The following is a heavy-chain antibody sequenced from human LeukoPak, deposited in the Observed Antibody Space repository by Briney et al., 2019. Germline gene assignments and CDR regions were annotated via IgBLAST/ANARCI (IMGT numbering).Heavy chain of an antibody. CDR1: GFAFDEHG. J-gene: IGHJ4*02. V-gene: IGHV3-20*04. D-gene: IGHD2-2*01. CDR3: ARAPITSPFYFDC. Sequence: GGSLRLSCTASGFAFDEHGMSWVRQVPGKGLEWVSGINWSGGSTGYSDPVRGRLTISRDNAKNSLYLQMDSLRAEDTALYYCARAPITSPFYFDCWGQGTLVTVSS. CDR2: INWSGGST.